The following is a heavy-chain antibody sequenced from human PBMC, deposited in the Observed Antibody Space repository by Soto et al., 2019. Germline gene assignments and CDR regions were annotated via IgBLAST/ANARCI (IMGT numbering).Heavy chain of an antibody. CDR1: CGSVSSGNYY. CDR3: ARDAKQTRDGGYYYYAMEV. D-gene: IGHD3-16*01. J-gene: IGHJ6*02. V-gene: IGHV4-61*01. CDR2: VYYSGST. Sequence: SETLSLTCTVSCGSVSSGNYYWRWIRQAPWKGLEWIVYVYYSGSTNYNPSPKSRVTISIDTSKNQLSLNLSSVTAAETAVYYCARDAKQTRDGGYYYYAMEVWGPVTTVTV.